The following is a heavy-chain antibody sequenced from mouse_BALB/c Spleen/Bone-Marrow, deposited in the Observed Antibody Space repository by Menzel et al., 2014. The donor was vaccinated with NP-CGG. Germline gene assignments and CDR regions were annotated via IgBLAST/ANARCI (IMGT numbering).Heavy chain of an antibody. Sequence: EVMLVESGAELVKPGASVKLSCTASGFNIKDTYMHWAKQRPEQGLEWIGRIDPANGNTKYDPKFQGKATITADTSSNTPYLQLSSLTSEDTAVYYCARSYYAMDYWGQGTSVTVSS. CDR3: ARSYYAMDY. CDR1: GFNIKDTY. J-gene: IGHJ4*01. V-gene: IGHV14-3*02. CDR2: IDPANGNT. D-gene: IGHD1-1*01.